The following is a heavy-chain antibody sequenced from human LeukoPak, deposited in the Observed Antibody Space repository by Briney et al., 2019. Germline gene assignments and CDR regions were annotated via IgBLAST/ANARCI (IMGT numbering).Heavy chain of an antibody. CDR2: TSDRGDYT. D-gene: IGHD2/OR15-2a*01. Sequence: GGSLRLSCAASGSTFTSYSMSWVRQAPGKGLEWVSGTSDRGDYTYYADSVKGRFTISRDSSKNTLSLQMNSLRADDTAIYYCAKSCNSGNCYYNYWGQGTLVTVSS. CDR3: AKSCNSGNCYYNY. V-gene: IGHV3-23*01. CDR1: GSTFTSYS. J-gene: IGHJ4*02.